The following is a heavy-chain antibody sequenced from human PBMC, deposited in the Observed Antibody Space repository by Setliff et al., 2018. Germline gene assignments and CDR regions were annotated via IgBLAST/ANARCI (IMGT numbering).Heavy chain of an antibody. CDR1: GFTFSTYA. J-gene: IGHJ4*02. CDR2: TSYDGGIE. CDR3: VRGEMFSTSPRAD. Sequence: GGSLRLSCAASGFTFSTYALHWFRQAPGKGLEWVALTSYDGGIEDYADSVKGRFTISRDNSRNTLYLQVNTLRPEDTAVYYCVRGEMFSTSPRADWGQGTQVTVSS. V-gene: IGHV3-30*01. D-gene: IGHD2-2*01.